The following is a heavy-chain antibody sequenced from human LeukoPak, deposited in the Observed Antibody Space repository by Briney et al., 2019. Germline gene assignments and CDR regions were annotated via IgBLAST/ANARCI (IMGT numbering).Heavy chain of an antibody. Sequence: SETLSLTCTASGGSMNNYYWSWIRQPAGKGLEWIGRIYTSGSTNYNPSLKSRVTMSVDTSKNQFSLKLSSVTAADTAVYYCARGRLQSVRAFDIWGQGTMVTVSS. J-gene: IGHJ3*02. CDR1: GGSMNNYY. CDR3: ARGRLQSVRAFDI. V-gene: IGHV4-4*07. D-gene: IGHD4-11*01. CDR2: IYTSGST.